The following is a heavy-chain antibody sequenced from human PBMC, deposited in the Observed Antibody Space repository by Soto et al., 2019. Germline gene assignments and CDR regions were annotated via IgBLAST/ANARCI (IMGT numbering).Heavy chain of an antibody. D-gene: IGHD6-6*01. CDR1: GFAFSSHP. CDR3: ARRAFGSSRSFDL. V-gene: IGHV3-23*01. CDR2: ISDGGDLT. Sequence: GGSLRLSCAASGFAFSSHPMSWVRQAPERGLEWVSGISDGGDLTYNADSVKGRFTISRDNSKNILFLQMNSLRAEDTALYYCARRAFGSSRSFDLWGQGTMVTVSS. J-gene: IGHJ3*01.